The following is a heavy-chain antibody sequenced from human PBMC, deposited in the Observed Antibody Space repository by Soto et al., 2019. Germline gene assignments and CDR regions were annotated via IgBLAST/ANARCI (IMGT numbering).Heavy chain of an antibody. CDR2: ISGSGGST. Sequence: GGSLRLSCAASGFTFSSYAMSWVRQAPGKGLEWVSAISGSGGSTYYADSVKGRFTISRDNSKNTLYLQMNSLRAEDTAVFYWATIGGGPLPPFDYGGKGTLVTVP. J-gene: IGHJ4*02. V-gene: IGHV3-23*01. CDR1: GFTFSSYA. CDR3: ATIGGGPLPPFDY. D-gene: IGHD3-10*01.